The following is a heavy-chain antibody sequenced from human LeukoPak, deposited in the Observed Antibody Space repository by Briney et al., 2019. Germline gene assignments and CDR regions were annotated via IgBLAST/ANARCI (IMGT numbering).Heavy chain of an antibody. CDR2: MLYDGTNK. D-gene: IGHD3-16*01. V-gene: IGHV3-30*04. J-gene: IGHJ4*02. CDR1: GFTFSSFA. Sequence: GGSLRLSCATSGFTFSSFAMYWVRQAPGKGLQWVATMLYDGTNKYYADSVKGRFIISRDNSKNTLYLQMNSLRADDTAVYYCARDRAFRGGPGYWGQGTLVTVSP. CDR3: ARDRAFRGGPGY.